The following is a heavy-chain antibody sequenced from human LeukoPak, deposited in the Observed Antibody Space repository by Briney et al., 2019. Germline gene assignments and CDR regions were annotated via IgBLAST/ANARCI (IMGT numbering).Heavy chain of an antibody. V-gene: IGHV4-39*01. CDR2: IYYSGST. CDR1: GGSISSSSYY. Sequence: PSETLSLTCTVSGGSISSSSYYWGWIRQPPGKGLEWIGSIYYSGSTYYNPSLKSRATISVDTSKNQFSLKLSSVTAADTAVYYCARFESSIASGVDYWGQGTLVTVSS. CDR3: ARFESSIASGVDY. J-gene: IGHJ4*02. D-gene: IGHD6-6*01.